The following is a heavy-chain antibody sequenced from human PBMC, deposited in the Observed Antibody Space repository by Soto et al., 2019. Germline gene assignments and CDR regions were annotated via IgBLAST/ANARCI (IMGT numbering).Heavy chain of an antibody. CDR3: TTLYSSSIYYYYYMDV. CDR1: GFTFSNAW. V-gene: IGHV3-15*01. J-gene: IGHJ6*03. CDR2: IKSKTDGGTT. Sequence: GGSLRLSCAASGFTFSNAWMSWVRQAPGKGLEWVGRIKSKTDGGTTDYAAPVKGRFTISRVDSKNTLYLQMNSLKTEDTAVYYCTTLYSSSIYYYYYMDVWGKGTTVTVSS. D-gene: IGHD6-6*01.